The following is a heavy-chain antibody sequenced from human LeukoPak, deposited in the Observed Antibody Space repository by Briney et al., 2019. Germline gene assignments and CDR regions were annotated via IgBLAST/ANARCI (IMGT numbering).Heavy chain of an antibody. J-gene: IGHJ4*02. CDR3: ARLVDYYDSSAVDY. CDR2: IYYSGST. Sequence: ETSETLSLTCTVSGGSISSYYWSWIRQPPGKGLEWIGYIYYSGSTNYNPSLKSRVTISVDTSKNQFSLKLSSVTAADTAVYYCARLVDYYDSSAVDYWGQGTLVTVSS. V-gene: IGHV4-59*01. D-gene: IGHD3-22*01. CDR1: GGSISSYY.